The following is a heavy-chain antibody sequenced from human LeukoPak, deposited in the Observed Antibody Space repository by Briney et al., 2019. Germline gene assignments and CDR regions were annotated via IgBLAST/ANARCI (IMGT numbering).Heavy chain of an antibody. CDR2: ISGSSGST. Sequence: PGGSLRLSCAASGFTFSRYAMSWVRQAPGKGLEWVSVISGSSGSTNYADSVKGRFTISRDNSKNTLYLQINSLRAEDTAVYYCAKGVYYDSRGWFDPWGQGTLVTVSS. CDR3: AKGVYYDSRGWFDP. CDR1: GFTFSRYA. D-gene: IGHD3-22*01. V-gene: IGHV3-23*01. J-gene: IGHJ5*02.